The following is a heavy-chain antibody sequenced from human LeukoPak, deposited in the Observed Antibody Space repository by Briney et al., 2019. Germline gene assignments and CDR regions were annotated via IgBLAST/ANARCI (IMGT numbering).Heavy chain of an antibody. J-gene: IGHJ4*02. V-gene: IGHV3-23*01. CDR2: IGDSGGST. D-gene: IGHD3-10*01. Sequence: GGSLRLSCAASGFTLGAMSWLRQAPGKGLEWVSTIGDSGGSTYYADSVKGRFTISRDNSKNTLYLQMNSLRAEDSAVYYCAKYRGFGDSYDSWGQGTLVTVSS. CDR1: GFTLGAM. CDR3: AKYRGFGDSYDS.